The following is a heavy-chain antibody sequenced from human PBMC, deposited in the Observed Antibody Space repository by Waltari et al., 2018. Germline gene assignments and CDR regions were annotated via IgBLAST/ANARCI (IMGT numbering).Heavy chain of an antibody. V-gene: IGHV3-23*01. CDR1: GFTFSSYA. CDR2: ISGSGGSK. CDR3: AKGSDCSGGSCYSRGFDP. J-gene: IGHJ5*02. Sequence: EVQLLESGGGLVQPGGSLRLSCAASGFTFSSYAMSWVRQAPGKGLEWVSAISGSGGSKYAADSGKGRFTISRDNSKNTLYLQMNSLRAEDTAVYYCAKGSDCSGGSCYSRGFDPWGQGTLVTVSS. D-gene: IGHD2-15*01.